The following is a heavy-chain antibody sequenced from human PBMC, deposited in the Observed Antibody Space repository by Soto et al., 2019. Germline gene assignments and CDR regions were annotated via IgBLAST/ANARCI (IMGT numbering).Heavy chain of an antibody. D-gene: IGHD6-13*01. CDR2: IIPIFGTA. CDR3: ARDGKQLDFGYYYGMDL. CDR1: GGTFSSYA. J-gene: IGHJ6*02. Sequence: ASVKVSCKASGGTFSSYAISWVRQAPGQGLEWMGGIIPIFGTANYAQKFQGRVTITADESTSTAYMELSSLRSEDTAVYYCARDGKQLDFGYYYGMDLWGQGTKVTVSS. V-gene: IGHV1-69*13.